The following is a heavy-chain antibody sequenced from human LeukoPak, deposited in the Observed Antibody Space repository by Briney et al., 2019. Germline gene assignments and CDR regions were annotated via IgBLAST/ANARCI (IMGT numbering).Heavy chain of an antibody. CDR2: IYYSGST. V-gene: IGHV4-59*01. D-gene: IGHD3-16*01. CDR3: ARGFAFGGVSFDY. Sequence: SETLSLTCTVSGGSINTYYWTWIRQPPGKGLEWIGYIYYSGSTNYSPSLKSRVTISVDTSKNQFSLKLSSVTAADTAVYYCARGFAFGGVSFDYWGQGTLVTVSS. CDR1: GGSINTYY. J-gene: IGHJ4*02.